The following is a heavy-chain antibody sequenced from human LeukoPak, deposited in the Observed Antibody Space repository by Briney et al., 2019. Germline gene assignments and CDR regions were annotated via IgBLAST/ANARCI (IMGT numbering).Heavy chain of an antibody. CDR3: ARGPGRLDP. CDR1: GDRVSSNTAA. V-gene: IGHV6-1*01. Sequence: SQTLSLTCAISGDRVSSNTAAWNWIRQSPSRGLEWLGRTYYRSKWYNAYAESVKSRITINRDTPKNQFSLQLNSVTPEDTAVYYCARGPGRLDPWGQGTLVTVSS. J-gene: IGHJ5*02. CDR2: TYYRSKWYN.